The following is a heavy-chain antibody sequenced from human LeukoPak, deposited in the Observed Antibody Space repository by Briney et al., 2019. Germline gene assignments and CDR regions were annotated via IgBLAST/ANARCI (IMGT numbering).Heavy chain of an antibody. V-gene: IGHV3-23*01. CDR2: ISNTGGST. CDR1: GFSFNTYA. CDR3: AQQVGYCSSGSCYFTY. D-gene: IGHD2-15*01. Sequence: GGSLRLSCAASGFSFNTYAMSWVRQAPGKGLEWVSAISNTGGSTYYADSVKGRFTISRDKSKNTLSLQMNNLRAEDTAVYDCAQQVGYCSSGSCYFTYWGQGTLVTVSS. J-gene: IGHJ1*01.